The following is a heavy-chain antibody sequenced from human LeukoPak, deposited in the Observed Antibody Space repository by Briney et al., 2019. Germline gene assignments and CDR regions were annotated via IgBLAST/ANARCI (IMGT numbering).Heavy chain of an antibody. V-gene: IGHV4-39*01. D-gene: IGHD5-24*01. CDR1: GGSISSSSYY. CDR2: IYYSGST. Sequence: SETLSLTCTVSGGSISSSSYYWGWIRQPPGKGLEWIGSIYYSGSTYYNPSLKSRVTISVDTSKNQFSLKLSSVTAADTAVYYCARRDGYNTIDYWGQGTLVTVS. CDR3: ARRDGYNTIDY. J-gene: IGHJ4*02.